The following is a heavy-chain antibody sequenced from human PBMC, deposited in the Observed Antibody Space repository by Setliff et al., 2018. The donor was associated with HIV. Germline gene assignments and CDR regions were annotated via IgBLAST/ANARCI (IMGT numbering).Heavy chain of an antibody. J-gene: IGHJ4*02. CDR3: ASRKRVAAAGQPAQFDY. Sequence: SETLSLTCAVYGGSFSGYYWSWMRQPPGKGLEWIAEVHHTGYLNYNPSLKSRVTISVETSKNQFSLKLSSVTAADTAVYYCASRKRVAAAGQPAQFDYWGQGTLVTVSS. D-gene: IGHD6-13*01. CDR2: VHHTGYL. V-gene: IGHV4-34*01. CDR1: GGSFSGYY.